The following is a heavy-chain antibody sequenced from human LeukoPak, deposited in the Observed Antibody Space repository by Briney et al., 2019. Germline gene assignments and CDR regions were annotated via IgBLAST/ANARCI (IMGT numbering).Heavy chain of an antibody. CDR1: GGSISTSDYY. J-gene: IGHJ4*02. CDR2: LYYGGKT. CDR3: ARNGAAALDY. D-gene: IGHD6-13*01. V-gene: IGHV4-39*07. Sequence: SETLSLTCSVSGGSISTSDYYWGWIRQPPGKGLEWIGGLYYGGKTYYNPSLKSRVTISVDTSKNQFSLKLSSVTAADTAVYYCARNGAAALDYWGQGTLVTVSS.